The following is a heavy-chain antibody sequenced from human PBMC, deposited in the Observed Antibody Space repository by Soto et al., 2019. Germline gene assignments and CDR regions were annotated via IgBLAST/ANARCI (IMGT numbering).Heavy chain of an antibody. J-gene: IGHJ1*01. CDR2: IYYSGST. D-gene: IGHD2-8*01. V-gene: IGHV4-31*03. Sequence: SLTCSVSGGXISSGGYYWSWIRQHPGKGLEWIGYIYYSGSTYYNPSLKSRVTISVDTSKNQFSLKLSSVTAADTAVYYCARGRGYAFTTEYFQHWGQGTLVTVSS. CDR3: ARGRGYAFTTEYFQH. CDR1: GGXISSGGYY.